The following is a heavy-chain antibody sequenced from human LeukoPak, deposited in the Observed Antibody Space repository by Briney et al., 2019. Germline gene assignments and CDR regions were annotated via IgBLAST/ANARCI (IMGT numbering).Heavy chain of an antibody. J-gene: IGHJ4*02. D-gene: IGHD7-27*01. CDR2: IYPGDSDT. CDR3: ARATSRLGIDY. Sequence: GESLKISCKGSGYSFTSYWIGWVRQMPGKGLEWLGIIYPGDSDTRYSPSFQGQVTMSADKSISTAYLQWSSLKASDTAMYYCARATSRLGIDYWGRGTLVTVSS. CDR1: GYSFTSYW. V-gene: IGHV5-51*01.